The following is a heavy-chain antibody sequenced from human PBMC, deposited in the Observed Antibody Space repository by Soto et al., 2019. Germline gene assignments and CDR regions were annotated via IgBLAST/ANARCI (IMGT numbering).Heavy chain of an antibody. CDR2: INPNSGGT. CDR3: AREGEMPYYYYGLHV. V-gene: IGHV1-2*04. D-gene: IGHD3-16*01. Sequence: ASVKVSCKASGYTFTGYYMHWVRQAPGQGLEWMGWINPNSGGTNYAQKFQGWVTMTRDTSISTAYMELSRLRSDDTAVYYCAREGEMPYYYYGLHVWGQGTTVTVSS. J-gene: IGHJ6*02. CDR1: GYTFTGYY.